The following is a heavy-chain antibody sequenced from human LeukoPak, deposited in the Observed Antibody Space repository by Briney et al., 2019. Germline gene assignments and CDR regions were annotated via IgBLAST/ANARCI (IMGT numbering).Heavy chain of an antibody. V-gene: IGHV3-11*04. CDR1: GFTFSDYY. J-gene: IGHJ4*02. Sequence: RGSLRLSCAASGFTFSDYYMSWIRQAPGKGLEWVSYISSSGSTIYYADSVKGRFTIFRDNAKNSLYLQMNSLRAEDTAVYYCARESKEIVVAAAFDYWGQGTLVTVSS. D-gene: IGHD2-15*01. CDR3: ARESKEIVVAAAFDY. CDR2: ISSSGSTI.